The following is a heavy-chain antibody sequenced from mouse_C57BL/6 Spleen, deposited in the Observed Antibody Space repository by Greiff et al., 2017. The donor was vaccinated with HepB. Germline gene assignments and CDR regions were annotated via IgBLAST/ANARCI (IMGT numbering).Heavy chain of an antibody. J-gene: IGHJ4*01. D-gene: IGHD2-2*01. Sequence: VQLQQPGAELVMPGASVKLSCKASGYTFTSYWMHWVKQRPGQGLEWIGEIDPSDSYTNYNQKFKGKSTLTVDKSSSTAYMHLSSLTSEDSAVYYCARSGEGLLWFLDYWGQGTSVTVSS. CDR2: IDPSDSYT. V-gene: IGHV1-69*01. CDR3: ARSGEGLLWFLDY. CDR1: GYTFTSYW.